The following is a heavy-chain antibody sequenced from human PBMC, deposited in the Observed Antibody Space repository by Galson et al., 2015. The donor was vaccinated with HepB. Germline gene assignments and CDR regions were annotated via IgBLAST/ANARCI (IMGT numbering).Heavy chain of an antibody. CDR2: INPNSGGT. CDR3: ARDLAAAGTSRTIWFDP. D-gene: IGHD6-13*01. CDR1: GYTFTGYY. Sequence: SVKVSCKASGYTFTGYYMHWVRQAPGQGLEWMGWINPNSGGTNYAQKFQGWVTMTRDTSISTAYMELSRLRSDDTAVYYCARDLAAAGTSRTIWFDPWGQGTLVTVSS. V-gene: IGHV1-2*04. J-gene: IGHJ5*02.